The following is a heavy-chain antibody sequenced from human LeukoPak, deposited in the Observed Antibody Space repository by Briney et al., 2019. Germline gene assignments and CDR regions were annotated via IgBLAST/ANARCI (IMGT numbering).Heavy chain of an antibody. Sequence: GGSLRLSCAASGFTFSSYAMSWVRQAPGKGLEWVSAISSSGGSTYYADSVKGRFTISRDNSKNTLYLQMNRLRAEDTAVYYCARYFDVLAGETGIDYWGQGTLVTVSS. CDR1: GFTFSSYA. V-gene: IGHV3-23*01. CDR3: ARYFDVLAGETGIDY. J-gene: IGHJ4*02. CDR2: ISSSGGST. D-gene: IGHD3-9*01.